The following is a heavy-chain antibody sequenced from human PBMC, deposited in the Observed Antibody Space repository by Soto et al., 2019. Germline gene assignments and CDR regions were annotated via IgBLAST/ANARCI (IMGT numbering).Heavy chain of an antibody. Sequence: SETLSLTCTVSGGSISSGGYYWSWIRQHPGKGLEWIGYIYYSGSTYYNPSLKSRVTISVDTSKNQFSLKLSSVTAADTAVYYCAASSSWAHKWFDPWGQGTLVNVSS. J-gene: IGHJ5*02. V-gene: IGHV4-31*03. CDR2: IYYSGST. CDR1: GGSISSGGYY. CDR3: AASSSWAHKWFDP. D-gene: IGHD6-13*01.